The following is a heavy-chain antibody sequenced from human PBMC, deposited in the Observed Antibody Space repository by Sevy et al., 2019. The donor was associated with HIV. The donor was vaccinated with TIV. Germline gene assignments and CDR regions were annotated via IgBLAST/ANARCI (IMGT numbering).Heavy chain of an antibody. D-gene: IGHD2-2*01. V-gene: IGHV5-51*01. CDR3: ARWRSSQGHAFDI. CDR1: GYSFTSYW. J-gene: IGHJ3*02. Sequence: VESLKISCKGSGYSFTSYWIGWVRQMPGKGLEWMGIIYPGDSDTRYSPSFQGQVTISADKSISTAYLQWSSLKASDTAMYYCARWRSSQGHAFDIWGQGTMVTVSS. CDR2: IYPGDSDT.